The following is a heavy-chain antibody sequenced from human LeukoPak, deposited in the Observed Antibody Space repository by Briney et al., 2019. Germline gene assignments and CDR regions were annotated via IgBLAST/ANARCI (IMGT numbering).Heavy chain of an antibody. V-gene: IGHV3-7*05. D-gene: IGHD3-10*01. CDR2: IKVDGSDK. CDR3: CRDRGYLSFDF. J-gene: IGHJ4*02. Sequence: PGGSLRLSCAASGFTFSSYWMTWVRQAPGKGLEWVANIKVDGSDKYYVDSVKGRFTISRDNAKNSLYLQMNSLRAEDTAVYYCCRDRGYLSFDFWGQGTLVTVSS. CDR1: GFTFSSYW.